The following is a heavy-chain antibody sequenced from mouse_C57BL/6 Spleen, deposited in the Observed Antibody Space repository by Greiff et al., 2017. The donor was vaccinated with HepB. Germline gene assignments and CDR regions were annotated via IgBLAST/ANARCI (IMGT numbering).Heavy chain of an antibody. V-gene: IGHV1-22*01. CDR1: GTTFPDYT. CDR3: ARSAPDY. D-gene: IGHD6-1*01. J-gene: IGHJ2*01. CDR2: INPNNGGT. Sequence: VQLQQSGPAPVKPGASVPMSCQASGTTFPDYTMHWVKQSHGKRLEWIGYINPNNGGTSYNQKYKDKATLTVNKSSSTAYMELRSLTSKDSAVYYCARSAPDYWGQGTTLTVSS.